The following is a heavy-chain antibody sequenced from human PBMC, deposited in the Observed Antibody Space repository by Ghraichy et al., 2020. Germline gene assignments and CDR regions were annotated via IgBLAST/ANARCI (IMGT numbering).Heavy chain of an antibody. CDR1: GFTLSNYW. D-gene: IGHD2-15*01. CDR2: IKSDGSST. J-gene: IGHJ4*02. Sequence: LTCAASGFTLSNYWMHWVRQAPGKGLVWVSRIKSDGSSTMYADSVKGRFTISRDNAKNTLYLHMNSLRAEDTADYYCAREYCSGGRCFFGTGGSHFDCWGQGTPVTVSS. V-gene: IGHV3-74*03. CDR3: AREYCSGGRCFFGTGGSHFDC.